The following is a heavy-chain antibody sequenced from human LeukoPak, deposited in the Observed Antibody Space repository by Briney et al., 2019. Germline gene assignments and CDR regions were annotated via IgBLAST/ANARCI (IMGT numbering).Heavy chain of an antibody. CDR1: GYSITNNYN. CDR2: IYHTGST. J-gene: IGHJ4*02. Sequence: SETLSLTCTVSGYSITNNYNWGWIRQPPGKGLEWIGNIYHTGSTYYNPSLKSRVTISVDTSKNQFSLKLSSVTAADTAVYYCAVLGYYDSSGYYYDEDYWGQGTLVTVSS. D-gene: IGHD3-22*01. V-gene: IGHV4-38-2*02. CDR3: AVLGYYDSSGYYYDEDY.